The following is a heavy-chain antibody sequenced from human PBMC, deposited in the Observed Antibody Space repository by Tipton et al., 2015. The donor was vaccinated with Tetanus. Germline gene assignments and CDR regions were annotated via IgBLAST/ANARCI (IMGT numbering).Heavy chain of an antibody. D-gene: IGHD3-22*01. J-gene: IGHJ4*02. CDR1: GFTFSSYA. CDR3: AKDNYDSSGYSPTFDY. CDR2: ISWNSGSI. V-gene: IGHV3-9*01. Sequence: SLRLSCAASGFTFSSYAMSWVRQAPGKGLEWVSGISWNSGSIGYADSVKGRFTISRDNAKNSLYLQMNSLRAEDTALYYCAKDNYDSSGYSPTFDYWGQGTLVTVSS.